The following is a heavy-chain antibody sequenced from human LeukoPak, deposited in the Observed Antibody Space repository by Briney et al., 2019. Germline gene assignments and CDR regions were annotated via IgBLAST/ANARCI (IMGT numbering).Heavy chain of an antibody. CDR2: INPNSGGT. V-gene: IGHV1-2*02. Sequence: ASVRVSCKASGYTFTSYYMHWVRQAPGQGLEWMGWINPNSGGTNYAQKFQGRVTMTRDTSISTAYMELSRLRSDDTAVYYCARDIVATITLDAFDIWGQGTMVTVSS. CDR1: GYTFTSYY. CDR3: ARDIVATITLDAFDI. J-gene: IGHJ3*02. D-gene: IGHD5-12*01.